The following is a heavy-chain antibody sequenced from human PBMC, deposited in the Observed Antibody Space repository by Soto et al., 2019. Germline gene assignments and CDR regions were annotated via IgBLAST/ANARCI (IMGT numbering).Heavy chain of an antibody. CDR3: ARGPSGDKVDS. Sequence: QVQLQVWGPGLVKPSQTLSLTCTVSGGSISTVDYWWSWIRQSPDMGLEWIGHIYDGGRTYNNPSLESRVTMSVDTSKSQLSLTLSSVSAADTAVYYCARGPSGDKVDSWGQGTLVTVSS. J-gene: IGHJ4*02. CDR2: IYDGGRT. D-gene: IGHD7-27*01. CDR1: GGSISTVDYW. V-gene: IGHV4-30-4*01.